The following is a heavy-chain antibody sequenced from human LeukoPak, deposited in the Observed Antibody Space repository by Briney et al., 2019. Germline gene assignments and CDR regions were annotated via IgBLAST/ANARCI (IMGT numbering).Heavy chain of an antibody. V-gene: IGHV4-59*08. CDR3: ARLLMRGWYPNFDY. CDR1: GGSISSYY. J-gene: IGHJ4*02. CDR2: IYYSGST. Sequence: PSETLSLTCTVSGGSISSYYWSWIRQPPGKGLEWIGYIYYSGSTNYNPSLKSRVTISVDTSKNQFSLKLSSVTAADTAVYYCARLLMRGWYPNFDYWGQGTLVTVSS. D-gene: IGHD6-19*01.